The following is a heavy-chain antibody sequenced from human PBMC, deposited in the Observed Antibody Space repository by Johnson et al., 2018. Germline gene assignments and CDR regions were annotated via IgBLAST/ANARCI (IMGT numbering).Heavy chain of an antibody. D-gene: IGHD2-2*01. V-gene: IGHV4-34*01. CDR1: GGSFSGYY. CDR3: ARGFARYWSSTSCPRTRYYYYGMDV. Sequence: QVQLQQWGAGLLKPSETLSLTCAVSGGSFSGYYWSWIRQPPGKGLEWIGEINHSGSTNYNPSLKSRVTKSLDTSTTQFSLKLRPVTAADTAVYYCARGFARYWSSTSCPRTRYYYYGMDVWGQGTTVTVSS. CDR2: INHSGST. J-gene: IGHJ6*02.